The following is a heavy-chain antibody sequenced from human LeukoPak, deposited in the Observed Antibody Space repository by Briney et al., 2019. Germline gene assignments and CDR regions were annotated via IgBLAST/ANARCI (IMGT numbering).Heavy chain of an antibody. CDR3: ARVSVTMVRGVSD. Sequence: PSETLSLTCAVYGGSFSGYYWSWIRQPPGKGLEWIGEINHSGSTNYNPSLKSRVTISVDTSKNQFSLKLSSVTAADTAVYYCARVSVTMVRGVSDWGQGTLVTVSS. CDR2: INHSGST. J-gene: IGHJ4*02. D-gene: IGHD3-10*01. V-gene: IGHV4-34*01. CDR1: GGSFSGYY.